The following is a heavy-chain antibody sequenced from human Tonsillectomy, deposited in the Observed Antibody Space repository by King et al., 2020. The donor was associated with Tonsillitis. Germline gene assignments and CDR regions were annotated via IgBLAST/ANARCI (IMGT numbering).Heavy chain of an antibody. J-gene: IGHJ4*02. V-gene: IGHV3-30-3*01. CDR2: ISYDGSNK. Sequence: VQLVESGGGVVQPGRSLRLSCAASEFTFNRYAMHWVRQAPGKGLEWVAVISYDGSNKYYADSVKGRFTISRDNSMNTLYLQMNSLRTEDTAVYYCARDLGAGDFSYYYDSSGYYKGFDFWGQGALVTASS. CDR3: ARDLGAGDFSYYYDSSGYYKGFDF. D-gene: IGHD3-22*01. CDR1: EFTFNRYA.